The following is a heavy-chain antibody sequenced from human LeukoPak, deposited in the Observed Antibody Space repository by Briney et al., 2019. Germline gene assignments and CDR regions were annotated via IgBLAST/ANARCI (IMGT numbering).Heavy chain of an antibody. Sequence: GASVKVSCKASGGTFSSYAISWVRQAPGQGLEWMGRIIPILGIANYAQKFQGRVTITADKSTSTAYMELSSLRSEDTAVYYCARVVPEPGREKFDYWGQGTLVTVSS. CDR3: ARVVPEPGREKFDY. J-gene: IGHJ4*02. D-gene: IGHD5-24*01. V-gene: IGHV1-69*04. CDR2: IIPILGIA. CDR1: GGTFSSYA.